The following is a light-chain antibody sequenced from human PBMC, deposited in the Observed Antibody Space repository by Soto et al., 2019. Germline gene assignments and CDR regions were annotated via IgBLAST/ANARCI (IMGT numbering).Light chain of an antibody. V-gene: IGKV1-5*03. CDR1: QSISSW. Sequence: DIQMTQSPSTLSASVGDRVTITCRASQSISSWLAWYQQKPGKAPKLLIYKASSLESVVPSKFSGSGSGTVFTLTISSLQTDDFATYYCQQYNSYPFTFGPGTKVDIK. CDR3: QQYNSYPFT. CDR2: KAS. J-gene: IGKJ3*01.